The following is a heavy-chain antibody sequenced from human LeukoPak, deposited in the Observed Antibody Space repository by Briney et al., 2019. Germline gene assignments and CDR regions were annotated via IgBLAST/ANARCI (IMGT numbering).Heavy chain of an antibody. CDR1: GFTFSSYW. J-gene: IGHJ4*02. CDR2: IKKDGSEK. D-gene: IGHD5-18*01. V-gene: IGHV3-7*01. CDR3: ARDLSGVTGYTYGRGIDY. Sequence: PGGSLRLSCAASGFTFSSYWMSWVRQAPGKGLEGGANIKKDGSEKYYEDSVKGRFTISRDNAKTSLYLQMNSLRAEDTAVYYCARDLSGVTGYTYGRGIDYWGQGTLVTVSS.